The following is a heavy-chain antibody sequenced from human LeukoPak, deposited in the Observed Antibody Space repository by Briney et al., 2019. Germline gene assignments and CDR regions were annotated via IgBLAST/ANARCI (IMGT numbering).Heavy chain of an antibody. CDR1: GGSINSGSYY. J-gene: IGHJ6*03. D-gene: IGHD2-2*01. CDR2: MSPSGRT. CDR3: ARDVIPNYQDPPDNYYYYMDV. V-gene: IGHV4-61*02. Sequence: SETLSLTCIVSGGSINSGSYYWIWIRQPAGKGLEWIGRMSPSGRTNSNPSLKGRVTMSIDRSRNQFSLKLSAVTAADTAVYYCARDVIPNYQDPPDNYYYYMDVWGKGTTVTVSS.